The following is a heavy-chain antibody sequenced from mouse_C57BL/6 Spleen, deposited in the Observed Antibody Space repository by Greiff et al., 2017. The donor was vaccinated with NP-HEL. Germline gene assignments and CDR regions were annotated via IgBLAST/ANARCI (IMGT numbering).Heavy chain of an antibody. D-gene: IGHD1-1*01. CDR3: ARDYYGSSRYFDV. CDR1: GYTFTSYW. V-gene: IGHV1-52*01. Sequence: QVQLQQPGAELVRPGSSVKLSCKASGYTFTSYWMHWVKQRPIQGLEWIGNIDPSDSETHYNQKIKDKATLTVDKSSSTAYMQLSSLTSEDSAVYYCARDYYGSSRYFDVWGTGTTVTVSS. CDR2: IDPSDSET. J-gene: IGHJ1*03.